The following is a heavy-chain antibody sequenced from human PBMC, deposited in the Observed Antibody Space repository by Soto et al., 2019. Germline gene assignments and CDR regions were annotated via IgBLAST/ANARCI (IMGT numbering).Heavy chain of an antibody. V-gene: IGHV1-46*01. Sequence: ASVKVSCKASGYTNSSYGINWVRQAPGQGLEWMGIINPSGGSTSYAQKFQGRVTMTRDTSTSTVYMELSSLRSEDTAVYYCALGYCSGGSCHDAFDIWGQGTMVTVSS. D-gene: IGHD2-15*01. CDR1: GYTNSSYG. CDR2: INPSGGST. J-gene: IGHJ3*02. CDR3: ALGYCSGGSCHDAFDI.